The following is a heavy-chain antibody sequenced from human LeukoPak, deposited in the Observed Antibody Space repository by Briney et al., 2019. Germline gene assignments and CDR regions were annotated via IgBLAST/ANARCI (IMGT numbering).Heavy chain of an antibody. V-gene: IGHV4-4*07. J-gene: IGHJ3*02. CDR2: ISTTGTT. D-gene: IGHD2-2*01. Sequence: SETLSLTCTVSGGSISRNFWSWIRQPAGKGLEYIGRISTTGTTSYNPSLKGRVTMSVDTSRNQFSLVVSSVTAADTALYYCARVLLPAAFGAFDIWGQGTTVTVSS. CDR3: ARVLLPAAFGAFDI. CDR1: GGSISRNF.